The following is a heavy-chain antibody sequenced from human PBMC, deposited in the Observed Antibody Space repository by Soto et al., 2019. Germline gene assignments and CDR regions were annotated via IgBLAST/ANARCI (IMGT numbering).Heavy chain of an antibody. V-gene: IGHV1-8*01. D-gene: IGHD3-10*01. J-gene: IGHJ4*02. Sequence: ASVKVSCKASGYTFTSYDINWVRQATGQGLEWMGWMNPNSGNTGYAQKFQGRVTMTRNTSISTAYMELSSLRSEDTAVYYCARGHQGSGSYYHDYWGQGTLVTVSS. CDR1: GYTFTSYD. CDR2: MNPNSGNT. CDR3: ARGHQGSGSYYHDY.